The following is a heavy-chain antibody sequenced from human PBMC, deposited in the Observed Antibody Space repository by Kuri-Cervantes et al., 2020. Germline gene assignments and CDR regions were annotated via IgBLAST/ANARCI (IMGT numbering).Heavy chain of an antibody. Sequence: SETLSLTCAVSGYSISSGYYWGWIRQPPGKGLEWIGSIYHSGSTYYHPSLKSRLTISMDRSKNEFSLELTSVTAADTAVYYCARSTERGDYSYGYRPGGGFDSWGQGTLVTVSS. V-gene: IGHV4-38-2*01. CDR2: IYHSGST. J-gene: IGHJ5*01. CDR3: ARSTERGDYSYGYRPGGGFDS. D-gene: IGHD5-18*01. CDR1: GYSISSGYY.